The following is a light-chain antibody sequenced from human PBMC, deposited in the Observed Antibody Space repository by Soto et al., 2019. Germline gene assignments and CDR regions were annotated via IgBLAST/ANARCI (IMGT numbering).Light chain of an antibody. J-gene: IGKJ4*02. Sequence: DIQLTQSPSLLSASVGDRVTITCRASQGISTSLAWYQQKPGKAPNLLIYAASTVQSGVPSRFSGSGSGTDFTLTISSLQPEDFATFYCQQVHNYPFTFGGGTKVAIK. V-gene: IGKV1-9*01. CDR3: QQVHNYPFT. CDR2: AAS. CDR1: QGISTS.